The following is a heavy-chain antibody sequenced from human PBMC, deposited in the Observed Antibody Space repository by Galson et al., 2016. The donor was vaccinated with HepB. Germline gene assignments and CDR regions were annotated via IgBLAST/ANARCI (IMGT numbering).Heavy chain of an antibody. J-gene: IGHJ4*02. V-gene: IGHV3-30*02. Sequence: SLRLSCAASGFIFSDFGMHWVRQAPGKGLEWVAFIGWDGNEKHYGDSVRGRLTISRDNSKNTLSMEMNRQSAEDTALYYCAKEEHNTGWTYGDFWGQGTPVTVSS. CDR1: GFIFSDFG. CDR3: AKEEHNTGWTYGDF. CDR2: IGWDGNEK. D-gene: IGHD1-7*01.